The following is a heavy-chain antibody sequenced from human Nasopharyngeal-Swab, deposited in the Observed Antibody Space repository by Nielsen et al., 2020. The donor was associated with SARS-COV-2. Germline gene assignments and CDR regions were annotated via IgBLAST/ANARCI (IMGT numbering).Heavy chain of an antibody. CDR3: AITMVRGYGMDV. CDR1: GYTFTSYY. J-gene: IGHJ6*02. CDR2: INPSGGST. V-gene: IGHV1-46*01. Sequence: ASVKVSCKASGYTFTSYYMHWVRQAPGQGLEWMGIINPSGGSTSYAQKFQGRVTMTRDTSTSTVYMELSSLRSEDTAAYYCAITMVRGYGMDVWGQGTTVTVSS. D-gene: IGHD3-10*01.